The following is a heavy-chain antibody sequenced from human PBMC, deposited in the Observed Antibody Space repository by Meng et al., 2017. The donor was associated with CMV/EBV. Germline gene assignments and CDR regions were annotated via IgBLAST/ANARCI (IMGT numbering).Heavy chain of an antibody. V-gene: IGHV1-69*10. CDR3: ARGSGSSIRYYYGMDV. CDR1: AGTFSSYA. Sequence: SVKVSCKAAAGTFSSYASIWVRQATGQGREWLGGIIPIRGIANYAQKFQGRVTITTDKSTSTAYMQLSSLRSEDTAVYYCARGSGSSIRYYYGMDVWGQGTMVTVSS. J-gene: IGHJ6*02. CDR2: IIPIRGIA. D-gene: IGHD1-26*01.